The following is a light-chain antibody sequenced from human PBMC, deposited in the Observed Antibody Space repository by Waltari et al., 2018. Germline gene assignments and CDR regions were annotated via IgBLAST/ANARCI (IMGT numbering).Light chain of an antibody. Sequence: DIQMTQSPSSLSSSVRDSVTITCRASQSISSYLNLYQQKPGKAPKLLIYAASSLQSGVPSTFSGSGSGTDFTLTISSLQPEDFATYYCQQSYSTPWTFGQGTKVEIK. V-gene: IGKV1-39*01. CDR3: QQSYSTPWT. CDR1: QSISSY. CDR2: AAS. J-gene: IGKJ1*01.